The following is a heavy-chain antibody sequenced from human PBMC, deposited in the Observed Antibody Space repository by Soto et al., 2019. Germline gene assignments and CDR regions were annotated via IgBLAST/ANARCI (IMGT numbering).Heavy chain of an antibody. CDR3: ARGSRYYYMDV. J-gene: IGHJ6*03. CDR1: GFTFSSYA. Sequence: GGSLRLSCAASGFTFSSYAMSWVRQAPGKGLEWVSAISGSGGSTYYADSVKGRLTISRDNSKNTLYLQMNSLRAEDSAVYYCARGSRYYYMDVWGKGTTVTVSS. D-gene: IGHD3-16*01. CDR2: ISGSGGST. V-gene: IGHV3-23*01.